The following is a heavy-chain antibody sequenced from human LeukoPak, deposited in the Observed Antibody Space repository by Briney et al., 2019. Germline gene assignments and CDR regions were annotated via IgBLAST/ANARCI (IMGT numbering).Heavy chain of an antibody. CDR1: GFTFTSFA. CDR2: ISRSGVAT. D-gene: IGHD5-18*01. V-gene: IGHV3-23*01. Sequence: GGSLRLSCAASGFTFTSFAMSWVRQAPGKGLEWVSTISRSGVATYYANSVKGRFTISRDNSKNTVYLQMNSLRAEDTAVYYCASLYSYGYEGFDYWGQGTLVTVSS. J-gene: IGHJ4*02. CDR3: ASLYSYGYEGFDY.